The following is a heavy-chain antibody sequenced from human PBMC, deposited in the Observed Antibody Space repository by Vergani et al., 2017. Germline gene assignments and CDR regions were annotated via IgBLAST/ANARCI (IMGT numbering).Heavy chain of an antibody. CDR2: IYTSGST. CDR1: GGSISSYY. D-gene: IGHD3-16*02. Sequence: QVQLQESGPGLVKPSETLSLTCTVSGGSISSYYWSWIRQPAGKGLEWIGRIYTSGSTNYNPSLKSRVTMSVDTSKNQFSLKLSSVTAADTAVYYCAREGGYDYVWGSYRPASPYYFDYWGQGTLVTVSS. CDR3: AREGGYDYVWGSYRPASPYYFDY. J-gene: IGHJ4*02. V-gene: IGHV4-4*07.